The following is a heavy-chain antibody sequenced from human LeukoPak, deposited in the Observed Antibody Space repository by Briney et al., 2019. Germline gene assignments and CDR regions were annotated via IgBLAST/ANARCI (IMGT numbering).Heavy chain of an antibody. D-gene: IGHD2-21*02. CDR3: SWRLEY. V-gene: IGHV3-7*01. Sequence: GGSLRLSCAASGFTFSSYSMNWVRQAPGKGLEWVANIKGDGSEKYYVDSVKARFTISRDNAKNSLYLQMSSLRAEDTAVYYCSWRLEYWGQGTLVTVSS. J-gene: IGHJ4*02. CDR2: IKGDGSEK. CDR1: GFTFSSYS.